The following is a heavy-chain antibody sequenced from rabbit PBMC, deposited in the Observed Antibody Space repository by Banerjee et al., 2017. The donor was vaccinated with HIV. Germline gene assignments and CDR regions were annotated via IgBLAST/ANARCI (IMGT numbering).Heavy chain of an antibody. D-gene: IGHD6-1*01. Sequence: RLEESAGGLVKPEGPLTLTCPPSGFYFTNPSGSCWVGQAPGKGLEWIACFNTSSGNTVYASWAKGRFTITRSTSLNTVDLKMTSLTASDTATYFCARSVAGYGYAFNLWGQGTLVTVS. CDR2: FNTSSGNT. V-gene: IGHV1S43*01. CDR3: ARSVAGYGYAFNL. J-gene: IGHJ4*01. CDR1: GFYFTNPSG.